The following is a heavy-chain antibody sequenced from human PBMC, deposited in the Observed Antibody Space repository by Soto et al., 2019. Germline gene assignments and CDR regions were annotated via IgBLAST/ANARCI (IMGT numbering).Heavy chain of an antibody. CDR2: IYHSGSN. Sequence: QVQLQESGPGLVKPSGTLSLTCAVSSGSISSSNWWSWVRQPPGKGLEWIGEIYHSGSNNYNPSLKSRVTISVDKSKNQFSLKLSSVTAADTAVYYCARVVVVPAAIYYYYYMDVWGKGTTVTVSS. D-gene: IGHD2-2*01. CDR3: ARVVVVPAAIYYYYYMDV. CDR1: SGSISSSNW. V-gene: IGHV4-4*02. J-gene: IGHJ6*03.